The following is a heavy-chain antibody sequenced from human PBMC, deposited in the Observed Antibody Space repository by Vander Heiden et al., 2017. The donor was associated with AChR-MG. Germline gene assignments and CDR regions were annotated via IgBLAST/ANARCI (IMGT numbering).Heavy chain of an antibody. J-gene: IGHJ3*02. CDR3: ARGRAIVTGYYDAFDI. Sequence: QVQLVQSGAEVKKPGASVKVSCKASGYTFTGYYMHWVRQAPGQGLEWMGRINPNSGDTNYAQNCQGRVTMTRDTSISTAYMELSRLRYEDTVVYYCARGRAIVTGYYDAFDIWGQGTMVTVS. V-gene: IGHV1-2*05. CDR1: GYTFTGYY. CDR2: INPNSGDT. D-gene: IGHD3-9*01.